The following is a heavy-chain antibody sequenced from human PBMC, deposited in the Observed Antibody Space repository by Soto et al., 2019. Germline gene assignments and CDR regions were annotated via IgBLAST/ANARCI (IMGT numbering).Heavy chain of an antibody. CDR2: IIPLFGTT. CDR3: ARGATHGSSWYFWFDP. CDR1: GGTFSTYS. J-gene: IGHJ5*02. Sequence: QMQLVQSGAEVRMPGSSVKVSCKGSGGTFSTYSINWVRQAPGKGLEWMGGIIPLFGTTNYAQKFKGRVTITADESTSTAYMELSSLRAEDAAVYYCARGATHGSSWYFWFDPWGQGTLVTVSS. V-gene: IGHV1-69*01. D-gene: IGHD6-13*01.